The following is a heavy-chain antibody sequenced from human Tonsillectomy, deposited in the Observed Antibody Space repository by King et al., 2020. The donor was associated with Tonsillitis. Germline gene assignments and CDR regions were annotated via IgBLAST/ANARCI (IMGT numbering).Heavy chain of an antibody. CDR3: ARISYDEILTGHSPGDYGRDV. Sequence: VQLVQSGGGLVQPGGSLRLSCAASGFTFSRYCMHWVRQAPGKGLVWVSRINSDGSSTTYADSVKGRFTISRDNAKNTLYLQINSLRAEDTAVYYCARISYDEILTGHSPGDYGRDVWGKGTRVTV. D-gene: IGHD3-9*01. V-gene: IGHV3-74*02. CDR2: INSDGSST. J-gene: IGHJ6*04. CDR1: GFTFSRYC.